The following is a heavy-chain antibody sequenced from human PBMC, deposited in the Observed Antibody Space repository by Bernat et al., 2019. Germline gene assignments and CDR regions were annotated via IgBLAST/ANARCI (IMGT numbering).Heavy chain of an antibody. D-gene: IGHD4-17*01. J-gene: IGHJ4*02. Sequence: QVQLQESGPGLVKPSQTLSLTCTVSGDSVSSTAYYWSWIRQHPRKGLEWIGNIYYSGSTYYNPSLKSRLTISLDTSQNQFSLRLSSVTAADTALYYCARCYDDIGDSAHFDYWGQGTLVTVSS. CDR2: IYYSGST. CDR3: ARCYDDIGDSAHFDY. CDR1: GDSVSSTAYY. V-gene: IGHV4-31*03.